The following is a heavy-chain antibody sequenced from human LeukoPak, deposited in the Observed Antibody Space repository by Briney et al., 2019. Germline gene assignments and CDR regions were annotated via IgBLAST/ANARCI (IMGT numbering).Heavy chain of an antibody. V-gene: IGHV3-74*01. Sequence: GGSLRLSCAASGFIFRNYWMYWVRQVPGKGLVWVSRINSDGSFTHNVDSVKGRFSIPRDNSKNTLYLHMTSLKVEDTAVYYCVRLGSGYWGQGALVTVSS. J-gene: IGHJ4*02. CDR1: GFIFRNYW. D-gene: IGHD3-10*01. CDR3: VRLGSGY. CDR2: INSDGSFT.